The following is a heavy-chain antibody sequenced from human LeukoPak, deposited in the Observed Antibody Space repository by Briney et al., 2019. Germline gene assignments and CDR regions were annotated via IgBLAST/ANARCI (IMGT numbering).Heavy chain of an antibody. Sequence: ASETLSLTCAVSGASISSTVWWSWVRQPPGKGLACIGDIFHYGTTNYNPSLKSRLTMSVDTSTNQFSLKLNSVTAADTAVYYCARLYYDSSGYYLVSTWGQGTLVTVSS. V-gene: IGHV4-4*02. D-gene: IGHD3-22*01. CDR1: GASISSTVW. CDR3: ARLYYDSSGYYLVST. CDR2: IFHYGTT. J-gene: IGHJ5*02.